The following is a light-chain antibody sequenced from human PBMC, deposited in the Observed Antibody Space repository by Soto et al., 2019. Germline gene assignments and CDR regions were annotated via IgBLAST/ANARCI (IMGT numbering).Light chain of an antibody. J-gene: IGKJ1*01. V-gene: IGKV3-15*01. CDR3: HQYNNWPPGT. Sequence: EVLLTQSPATLSVSPGERATLSCRASQSVSINVAWYQQKPGQAPRLLIHTASTRATGIPAWFSGSGSGTVFTLTISSIHSEDFAVYYCHQYNNWPPGTFGQGTNVEIK. CDR1: QSVSIN. CDR2: TAS.